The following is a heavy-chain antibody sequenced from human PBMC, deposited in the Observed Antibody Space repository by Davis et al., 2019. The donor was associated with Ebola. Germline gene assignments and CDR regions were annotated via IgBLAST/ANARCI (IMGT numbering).Heavy chain of an antibody. CDR1: GFTFSSYD. Sequence: GESLKISCAASGFTFSSYDMHWVRQATGKGLEWVSAIGTAGDTYYPGSVKGRFTISRENAKNSLYLQMNSLRAGDTAVYYCARGSITIFGASFDYWGQGTLVTVSS. J-gene: IGHJ4*02. D-gene: IGHD3-3*01. V-gene: IGHV3-13*01. CDR2: IGTAGDT. CDR3: ARGSITIFGASFDY.